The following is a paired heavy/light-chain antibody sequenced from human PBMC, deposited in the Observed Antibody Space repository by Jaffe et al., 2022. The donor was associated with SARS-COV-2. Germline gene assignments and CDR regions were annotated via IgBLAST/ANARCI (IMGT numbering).Light chain of an antibody. J-gene: IGKJ1*01. V-gene: IGKV3-11*01. Sequence: EIVLTQSPATLSLSPGERATLSCRASQSVSSYLAWYQQKPGQAPRLLIYETFNRATAIPTRFSGSGSGTDFTLTISSLEPEDFAVYYCQQGFHWPTFGQGTKVEIK. CDR3: QQGFHWPT. CDR2: ETF. CDR1: QSVSSY.
Heavy chain of an antibody. CDR2: IYPDGAT. Sequence: EVQLAESGGGLIQPGGSLRLSCAASGFTVSSDFMSWVRQAPGKGLEWLSIIYPDGATYYADSVKGRFTISRDTSKNTLHLQMNSLRADDTAVYYCGASDRPNLGDYWGQGTLVTVSS. J-gene: IGHJ4*02. D-gene: IGHD3-22*01. V-gene: IGHV3-53*01. CDR3: GASDRPNLGDY. CDR1: GFTVSSDF.